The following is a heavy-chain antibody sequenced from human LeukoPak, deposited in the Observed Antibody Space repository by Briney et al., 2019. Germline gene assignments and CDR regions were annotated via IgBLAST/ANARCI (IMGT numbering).Heavy chain of an antibody. CDR2: IYYSGST. CDR1: GGSISSSNFY. V-gene: IGHV4-39*07. Sequence: SETLSLTCTVSGGSISSSNFYWGWIRQPPGKGLEWIGSIYYSGSTYYNPSLKSRVSISVDTSKNQFSLRLSSVTAADTAVYYCARDARVQKWFGELLKTTTYYFDYWGQGTLVTVSS. CDR3: ARDARVQKWFGELLKTTTYYFDY. J-gene: IGHJ4*02. D-gene: IGHD3-10*01.